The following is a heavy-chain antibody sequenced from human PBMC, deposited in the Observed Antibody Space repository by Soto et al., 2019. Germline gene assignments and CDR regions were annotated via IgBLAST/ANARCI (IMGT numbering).Heavy chain of an antibody. V-gene: IGHV4-39*01. J-gene: IGHJ5*02. D-gene: IGHD1-26*01. Sequence: SETLSLTCTVSGGSISSSIYYGGWIRQPPGKGLEWIGSIYYSGSTYYNPSLKSRVTISVDTSKNQFSLKLSSVTAADTAVYYCATQEVGGSYVYTFDPWGQGTLVTVSS. CDR2: IYYSGST. CDR1: GGSISSSIYY. CDR3: ATQEVGGSYVYTFDP.